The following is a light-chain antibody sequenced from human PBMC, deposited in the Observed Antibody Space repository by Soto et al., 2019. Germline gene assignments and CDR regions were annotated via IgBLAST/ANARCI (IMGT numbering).Light chain of an antibody. V-gene: IGKV3-20*01. CDR3: QQYGSSPFT. J-gene: IGKJ3*01. CDR2: GAS. Sequence: DIVVTQSPGTLSLSPGERATLSCRASQTASSNNLAWYQQKRGHAPSLLIYGASSWAAAIPDRFRGSGSGTDFTLIISSLAPEDFAVYYCQQYGSSPFTFGPGTAVDIK. CDR1: QTASSNN.